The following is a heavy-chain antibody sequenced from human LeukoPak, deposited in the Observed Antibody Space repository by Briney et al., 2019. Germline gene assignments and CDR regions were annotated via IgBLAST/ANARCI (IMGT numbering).Heavy chain of an antibody. CDR3: AKGNCGGDCYTYYYFYMDV. J-gene: IGHJ6*03. V-gene: IGHV3-30*02. D-gene: IGHD2-21*02. Sequence: GGSLRLSCAASGFTFSSYGMHWVRQAPGKGLEWVAFIRFDGSNTYYADSVKGRFTISRDNSKLYLQMNGLRAEDTAVYYCAKGNCGGDCYTYYYFYMDVWGKGTTVTVSS. CDR1: GFTFSSYG. CDR2: IRFDGSNT.